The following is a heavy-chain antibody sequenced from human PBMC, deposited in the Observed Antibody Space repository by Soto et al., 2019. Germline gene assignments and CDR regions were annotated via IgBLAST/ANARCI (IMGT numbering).Heavy chain of an antibody. CDR1: GFTFNSYG. Sequence: QVQLVESGGGVVQPGRSLRLSCSASGFTFNSYGMQWVRQAPGKGLEWVAVISYDGSNKYYAESVKGRFTISRDNSKNMLDLQMFSLRGEVTAVFYCANILKFFDAGRACWHYGLGVWGQGTTYTVSS. CDR3: ANILKFFDAGRACWHYGLGV. CDR2: ISYDGSNK. J-gene: IGHJ6*02. V-gene: IGHV3-30*18. D-gene: IGHD3-10*01.